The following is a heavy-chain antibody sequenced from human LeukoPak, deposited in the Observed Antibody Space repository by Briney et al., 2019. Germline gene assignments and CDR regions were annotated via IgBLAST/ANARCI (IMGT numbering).Heavy chain of an antibody. V-gene: IGHV3-7*01. CDR3: ARDRFSAVAGTGFDY. CDR2: IKQDGSEK. CDR1: GFTFSSYW. D-gene: IGHD6-19*01. J-gene: IGHJ4*02. Sequence: GGSLRLSCAASGFTFSSYWMSWVRQAPGKGLEWVANIKQDGSEKYYVDSVKGRFTISRDNAKNSLYLQMNSLRAEDTAVHYCARDRFSAVAGTGFDYWGQGTLVTVSS.